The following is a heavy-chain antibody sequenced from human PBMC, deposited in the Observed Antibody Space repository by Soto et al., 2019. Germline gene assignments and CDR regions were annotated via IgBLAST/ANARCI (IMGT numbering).Heavy chain of an antibody. CDR3: ARGTSSSGWLDAFDI. D-gene: IGHD6-19*01. CDR1: GFTVSSNY. J-gene: IGHJ3*02. V-gene: IGHV3-53*04. CDR2: IYSGGST. Sequence: GGSLRLSCAASGFTVSSNYMSWVRQAPGKGLEWVSVIYSGGSTYYADSVKGRFTISRHNSKNTLYLQMNSLRAEDTAVYYCARGTSSSGWLDAFDIWGKGTMVTVSS.